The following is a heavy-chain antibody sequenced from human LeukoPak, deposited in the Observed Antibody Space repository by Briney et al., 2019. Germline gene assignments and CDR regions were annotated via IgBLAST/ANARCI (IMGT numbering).Heavy chain of an antibody. CDR2: ISSGGSST. V-gene: IGHV3-23*01. CDR1: GFTFAARA. J-gene: IGHJ4*02. Sequence: PGGSLRLSCVASGFTFAARALTWVRQAPGKGLEWVSSISSGGSSTYYADSVKGRFTISRDNSKNTLYLQMNSLRAEDTAVYYCAKATASWVATIQGYWGQGTLVTVSS. D-gene: IGHD5-24*01. CDR3: AKATASWVATIQGY.